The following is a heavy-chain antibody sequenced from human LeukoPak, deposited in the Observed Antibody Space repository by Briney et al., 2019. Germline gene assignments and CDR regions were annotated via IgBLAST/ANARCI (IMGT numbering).Heavy chain of an antibody. CDR3: ARDIGWRYYFDY. CDR1: GGSISSSSYY. V-gene: IGHV4-39*07. CDR2: IYYSGST. J-gene: IGHJ4*02. Sequence: SETLSLTCTVSGGSISSSSYYWGWIRQPPGKGLEWIGSIYYSGSTYYNPSLKSRVTISVDTSKNQFSLKLSSVTAADTAVYYCARDIGWRYYFDYWGQGTLVTVSS. D-gene: IGHD6-19*01.